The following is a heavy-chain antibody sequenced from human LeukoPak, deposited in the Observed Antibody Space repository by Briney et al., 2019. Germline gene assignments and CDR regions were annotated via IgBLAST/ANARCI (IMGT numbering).Heavy chain of an antibody. Sequence: ASVKVSCKVSGYTLTELSMRWVRQAPGQGLEWMGWINPNSGGTNYAQKFQGRVTMTRDTSISTAYMELSRLRSDDTAVYYCARDGVRGDSYGYYRPYFDYWGQGTLVTVSS. CDR3: ARDGVRGDSYGYYRPYFDY. J-gene: IGHJ4*02. V-gene: IGHV1-2*02. D-gene: IGHD5-18*01. CDR2: INPNSGGT. CDR1: GYTLTELS.